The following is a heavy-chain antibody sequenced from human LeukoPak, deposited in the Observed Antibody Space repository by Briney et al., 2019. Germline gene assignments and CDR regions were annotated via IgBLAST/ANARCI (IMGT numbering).Heavy chain of an antibody. Sequence: GGSLRLSCAASGFTFSSYAMSWVRQAPGKGLEWVSAISGSGDSTFYADSVKGRFTISRDNSKNTLYLQMNSLRAEDTAVYYCAKDRDQSFWSGSGAFDIWGHGTMVTVSS. D-gene: IGHD3-3*01. J-gene: IGHJ3*02. CDR3: AKDRDQSFWSGSGAFDI. CDR1: GFTFSSYA. V-gene: IGHV3-23*01. CDR2: ISGSGDST.